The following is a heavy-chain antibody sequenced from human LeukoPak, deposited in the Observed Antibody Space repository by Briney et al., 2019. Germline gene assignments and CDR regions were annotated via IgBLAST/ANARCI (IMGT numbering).Heavy chain of an antibody. CDR1: GGSISSGSYY. CDR3: ARQGYYDILTGYHHDY. Sequence: SETLSLTCTVSGGSISSGSYYWSWIRQPPGKALVWVGSIYYSGSTYYNPSRKSRVTISVDTSKNQFSLKLSSVTAADTAVYYCARQGYYDILTGYHHDYWGQGTLVTVSS. D-gene: IGHD3-9*01. CDR2: IYYSGST. V-gene: IGHV4-39*01. J-gene: IGHJ4*02.